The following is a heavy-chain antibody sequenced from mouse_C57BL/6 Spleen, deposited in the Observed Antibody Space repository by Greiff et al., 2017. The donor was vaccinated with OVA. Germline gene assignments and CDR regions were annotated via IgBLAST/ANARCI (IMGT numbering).Heavy chain of an antibody. D-gene: IGHD1-1*01. Sequence: VKLQQPGAELVRPGSSVKLSCKASGYTFTSYWMDWVKQRPGQGLEWIGNIYPSDSETHYNQKFKDKATLTVDKSSSTAYMQLSSLTAEDSAVYYCARSGDYYGSGFAYWGQGTLLTVSA. J-gene: IGHJ3*01. CDR3: ARSGDYYGSGFAY. CDR2: IYPSDSET. CDR1: GYTFTSYW. V-gene: IGHV1-61*01.